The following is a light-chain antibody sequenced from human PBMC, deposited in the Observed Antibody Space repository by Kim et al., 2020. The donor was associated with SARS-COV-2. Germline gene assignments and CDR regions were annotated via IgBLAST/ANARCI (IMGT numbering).Light chain of an antibody. J-gene: IGKJ1*01. CDR3: QQYGTSPWT. V-gene: IGKV3-20*01. CDR1: QSVRSSY. Sequence: EIVLTQSPGTLSLSPGERATLSCRASQSVRSSYLAWYQQKSGQAPRHLIYGASSRATGIPDRFSGSGSGTDFTLTISRLEPEDFAVYYCQQYGTSPWTFGQGTKVDIK. CDR2: GAS.